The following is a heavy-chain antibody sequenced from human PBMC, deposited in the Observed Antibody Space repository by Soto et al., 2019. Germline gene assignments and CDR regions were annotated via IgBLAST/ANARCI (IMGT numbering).Heavy chain of an antibody. D-gene: IGHD3-22*01. CDR2: LSGSGGST. Sequence: GGSLRLSCADSGFTFSSYAMSWVRQAPGKGLEWVSALSGSGGSTYYADSVKGRFTISRDNSKNTLYLQMNSLRAEDTAVYYCAKGDYYDSSGYYYDPQLDYWGQGTLVTVSS. V-gene: IGHV3-23*01. J-gene: IGHJ4*02. CDR3: AKGDYYDSSGYYYDPQLDY. CDR1: GFTFSSYA.